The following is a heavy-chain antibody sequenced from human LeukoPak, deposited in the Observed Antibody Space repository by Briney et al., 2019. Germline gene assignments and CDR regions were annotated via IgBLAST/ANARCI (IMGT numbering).Heavy chain of an antibody. CDR1: GFTFSSYG. D-gene: IGHD5-18*01. CDR2: IRYDGSNK. J-gene: IGHJ4*02. CDR3: SRERGYSYGYSDY. V-gene: IGHV3-30*02. Sequence: PGGSLRLSCAAPGFTFSSYGMHGVRQAPGKGLEGVAFIRYDGSNKYYADSVKGRFTISRDNSKNTLYLQMNSLRAEDTAVYYCSRERGYSYGYSDYWGQGTLVTVSS.